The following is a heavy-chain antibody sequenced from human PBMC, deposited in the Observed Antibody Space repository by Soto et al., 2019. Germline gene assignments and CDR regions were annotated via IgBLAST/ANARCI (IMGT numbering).Heavy chain of an antibody. Sequence: QVQLVQSGAEVKKPGASVRISCPASGYTFSHYHINWVRQAPGHGLEWIGILRLGGQATTDSQKFQGRVTMTSDTSTATVYMELSSLRSDDTAVYYCTRGPFSGYDSYFDYWGQGTLITVSS. J-gene: IGHJ4*02. CDR3: TRGPFSGYDSYFDY. D-gene: IGHD5-12*01. V-gene: IGHV1-46*03. CDR2: LRLGGQAT. CDR1: GYTFSHYH.